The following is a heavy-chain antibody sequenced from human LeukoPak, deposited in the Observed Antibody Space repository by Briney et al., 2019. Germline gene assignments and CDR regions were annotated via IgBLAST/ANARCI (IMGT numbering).Heavy chain of an antibody. Sequence: RAGESLRLSCAASGSTFNNVWMSWVRQAPGKGLEWVGRIKSKRDGETTDYAAPVKGRFTISRDDSKDTLYLHMDSLTTEDTALYYCATGAWHGDCFDSWGQGTLVTVSS. CDR1: GSTFNNVW. V-gene: IGHV3-15*01. D-gene: IGHD3-10*01. CDR3: ATGAWHGDCFDS. J-gene: IGHJ4*02. CDR2: IKSKRDGETT.